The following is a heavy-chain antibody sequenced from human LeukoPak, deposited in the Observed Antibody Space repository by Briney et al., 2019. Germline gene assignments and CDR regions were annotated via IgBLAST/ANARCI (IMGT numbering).Heavy chain of an antibody. D-gene: IGHD7-27*01. J-gene: IGHJ5*02. CDR1: GASVTDYY. Sequence: SETLSLTCTVSGASVTDYYWSWIRQSPGKGLEWISYIHHSGNSDYNPSLRSRVTTSLDTSKNQFSLNLISETAADTAVYYCTRGHWGLQSWSQGTLVTVSS. CDR2: IHHSGNS. V-gene: IGHV4-59*02. CDR3: TRGHWGLQS.